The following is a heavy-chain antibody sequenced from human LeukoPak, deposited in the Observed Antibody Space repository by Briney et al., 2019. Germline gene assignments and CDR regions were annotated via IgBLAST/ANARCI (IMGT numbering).Heavy chain of an antibody. CDR1: GGSISGGTYY. J-gene: IGHJ6*03. D-gene: IGHD2-2*01. CDR2: IYTSGST. CDR3: ARDGTCSSTNCLRGDYYYMDV. Sequence: SETLSLTCTVSGGSISGGTYYWSWIRQPAGKGLEWIGRIYTSGSTNYNPSLKSRVTISVDTSKNQFSLKLNSGTAADTAVYYCARDGTCSSTNCLRGDYYYMDVWGKGTTVTVSS. V-gene: IGHV4-61*02.